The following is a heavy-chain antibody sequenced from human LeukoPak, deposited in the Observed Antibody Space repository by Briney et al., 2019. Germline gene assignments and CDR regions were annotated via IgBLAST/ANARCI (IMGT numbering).Heavy chain of an antibody. V-gene: IGHV1-69*05. CDR3: ARDLDNGSYEAFDI. CDR2: IIPIFGTA. D-gene: IGHD1-26*01. J-gene: IGHJ3*02. CDR1: GGTFSSYA. Sequence: SVKVSCKGSGGTFSSYAISWVRQAPGQGLEWMGGIIPIFGTANYAQKFQGRVTITTDESTSTAYMELSSLRSEDTAVYYCARDLDNGSYEAFDIWGQGTMVTVSS.